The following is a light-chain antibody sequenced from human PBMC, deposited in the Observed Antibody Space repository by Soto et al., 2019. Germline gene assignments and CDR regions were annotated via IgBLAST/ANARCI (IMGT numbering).Light chain of an antibody. CDR2: DVT. V-gene: IGLV2-14*03. CDR3: SSFTSSTTVL. CDR1: SSDVGGYNY. J-gene: IGLJ3*02. Sequence: QSALTQPASVSGSPGQSITISCTGTSSDVGGYNYVSWYQQHPGKAPKLMIYDVTYRPPGVSDRFSGSKSGNTASLTISGLQAEDEAEYFWSSFTSSTTVLFGGGTKVTVL.